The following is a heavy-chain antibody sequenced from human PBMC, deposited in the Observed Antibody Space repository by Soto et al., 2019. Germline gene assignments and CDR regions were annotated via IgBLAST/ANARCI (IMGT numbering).Heavy chain of an antibody. Sequence: GGSLRLSCAASGLTFSSYSMNWVRQAPGKGLEWVSYISSSSSTIYYADSVKGRFTISRDNAKNSLYLQMNSLRAEDTAVYYCARELLGHYYDSSPADWGQGTLVTVSS. CDR3: ARELLGHYYDSSPAD. D-gene: IGHD3-22*01. CDR2: ISSSSSTI. V-gene: IGHV3-48*01. J-gene: IGHJ4*02. CDR1: GLTFSSYS.